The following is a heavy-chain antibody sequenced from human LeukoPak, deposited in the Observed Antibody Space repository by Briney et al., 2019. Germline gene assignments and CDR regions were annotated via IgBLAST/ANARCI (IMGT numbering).Heavy chain of an antibody. CDR1: GGSISSSSYY. J-gene: IGHJ5*02. CDR2: IYYSGST. CDR3: ARHNSGSWRSFDP. D-gene: IGHD1-26*01. Sequence: PSETLSLNCTVSGGSISSSSYYWGWIRQPPGKGLEWIGSIYYSGSTYYNPSLKSRVTISVDTSKNQFSLKLSSVTAADTAVYYCARHNSGSWRSFDPWGQGTLVTVSS. V-gene: IGHV4-39*01.